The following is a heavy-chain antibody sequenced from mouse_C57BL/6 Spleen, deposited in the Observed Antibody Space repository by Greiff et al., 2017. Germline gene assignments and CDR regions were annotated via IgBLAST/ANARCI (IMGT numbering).Heavy chain of an antibody. J-gene: IGHJ2*01. CDR1: GFPFSDYG. CDR3: ANTPGY. CDR2: ISSGSSTI. Sequence: EVMLVESGGGLVKPGGSLKLSCAASGFPFSDYGMHWVRQAPEKGLEWVAYISSGSSTIYYADTVKGRFTISRDNAKNTLFLQMTSLRSEDTAMYYCANTPGYWGQGTTLTVSS. V-gene: IGHV5-17*01.